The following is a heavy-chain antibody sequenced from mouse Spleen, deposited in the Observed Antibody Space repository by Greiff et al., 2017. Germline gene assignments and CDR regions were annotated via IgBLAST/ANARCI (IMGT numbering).Heavy chain of an antibody. CDR2: IDPSDSET. CDR1: GYTFTSYW. D-gene: IGHD3-1*01. V-gene: IGHV1-52*01. Sequence: QVQLQQSGAELVRPGSSVKLSCKASGYTFTSYWMHWVKQRPIQGLEWIGNIDPSDSETHYNQKFKDKATLTVDKSSSTAYMQLSSLTSEDSAVYYCARGPARASWFAYWGQGTLVTVSA. CDR3: ARGPARASWFAY. J-gene: IGHJ3*01.